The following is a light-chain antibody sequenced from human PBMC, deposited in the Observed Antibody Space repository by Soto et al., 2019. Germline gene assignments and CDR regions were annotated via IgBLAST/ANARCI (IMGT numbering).Light chain of an antibody. CDR3: QEYNTWPWT. J-gene: IGKJ1*01. CDR1: QSVNSN. Sequence: TGMTQSPATLSVSPGERATLSCRASQSVNSNLAWYQQKLGQAPRVLIFGASTRATGIPARFSGSGSGTEFSLTINSLQSEDFAVYYCQEYNTWPWTFGQGTKVDIK. V-gene: IGKV3-15*01. CDR2: GAS.